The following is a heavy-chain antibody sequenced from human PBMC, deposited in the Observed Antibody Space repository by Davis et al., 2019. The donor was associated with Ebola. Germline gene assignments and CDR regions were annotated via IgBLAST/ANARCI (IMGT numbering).Heavy chain of an antibody. J-gene: IGHJ4*02. CDR2: ISSSSSYI. Sequence: PGGSLRLSCAASGFTFSSYSMNWVRQAPGKGLEWVSSISSSSSYIYYADSVKGRFTISRDNAKNSLYLQMNSLRAEDTAVYYCAREEDQGIFGSYFDYWGQGTLVTVST. D-gene: IGHD2/OR15-2a*01. V-gene: IGHV3-21*01. CDR1: GFTFSSYS. CDR3: AREEDQGIFGSYFDY.